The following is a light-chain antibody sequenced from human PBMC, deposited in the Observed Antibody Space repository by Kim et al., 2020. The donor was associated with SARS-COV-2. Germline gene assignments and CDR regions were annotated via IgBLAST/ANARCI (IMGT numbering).Light chain of an antibody. CDR1: QILYTSSRGDH. CDR3: QQYYSTPWT. J-gene: IGKJ1*01. V-gene: IGKV4-1*01. Sequence: DIVMTQSPDSLAVSLGERATINCKSSQILYTSSRGDHLAWYQLKPGQPPKLLIYWASSRESGVPDRFSGSGSGTEFALTISSLQAEDVAVYYCQQYYSTPWTFGQGTKVDIK. CDR2: WAS.